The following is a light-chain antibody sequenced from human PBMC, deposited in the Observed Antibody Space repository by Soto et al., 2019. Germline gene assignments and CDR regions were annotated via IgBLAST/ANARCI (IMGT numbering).Light chain of an antibody. CDR1: SSDVGGYNH. CDR2: AVS. J-gene: IGLJ2*01. V-gene: IGLV2-14*01. CDR3: CSYTSLSTVV. Sequence: QLVLTQPASVSGSPGQSITISCTGTSSDVGGYNHVSWYQHSPGKAPKLILFAVSDRPSGVSHRFSGSKSGNTASLTISGLQADDEADYYCCSYTSLSTVVFGGGTKVTVL.